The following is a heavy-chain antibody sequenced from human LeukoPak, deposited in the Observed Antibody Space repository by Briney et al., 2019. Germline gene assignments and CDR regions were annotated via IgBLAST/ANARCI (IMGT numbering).Heavy chain of an antibody. V-gene: IGHV3-53*01. D-gene: IGHD3-10*01. CDR2: IYDGNT. J-gene: IGHJ4*02. CDR3: AAFVRGLPH. CDR1: GFIVSRNY. Sequence: GGSLRLSCAASGFIVSRNYMSWVRQAPGKGLEWVSVIYDGNTYYADSVKGRFTISRDNSKNTLYLQMNSLSAADTAIYYCAAFVRGLPHWGQGALVTVSS.